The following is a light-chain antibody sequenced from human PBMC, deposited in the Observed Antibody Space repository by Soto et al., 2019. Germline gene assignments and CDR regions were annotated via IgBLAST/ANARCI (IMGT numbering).Light chain of an antibody. CDR1: QSVRSY. CDR3: QQRSDWPST. Sequence: EIVLTQSPATLSLSPGERATLSCRASQSVRSYLAWYQQKPGQAPRLLIYDASNRAPGIPARFSGSGSGTDFTLTISSLEPEDFAVHYCQQRSDWPSTFGGGTKVQIK. V-gene: IGKV3-11*01. CDR2: DAS. J-gene: IGKJ4*01.